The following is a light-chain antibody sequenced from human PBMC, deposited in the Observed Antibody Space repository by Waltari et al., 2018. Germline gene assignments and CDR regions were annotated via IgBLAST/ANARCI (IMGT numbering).Light chain of an antibody. Sequence: QSVLTQPPSVSGAPGQRVTVSCTGSTSNTGAGYDVRLYQQFPGRAPKLVIYANTYRPSGVPDRFSATKSGSSASLAITGLQAEDEADYYCQSYDKILSAWVFGGGTKLTVL. CDR2: ANT. CDR1: TSNTGAGYD. J-gene: IGLJ3*02. V-gene: IGLV1-40*01. CDR3: QSYDKILSAWV.